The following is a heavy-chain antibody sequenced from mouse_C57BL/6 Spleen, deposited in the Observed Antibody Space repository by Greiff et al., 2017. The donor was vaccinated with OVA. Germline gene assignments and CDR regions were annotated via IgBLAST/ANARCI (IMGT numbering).Heavy chain of an antibody. CDR1: GFSLTSYA. V-gene: IGHV2-9-1*01. CDR2: IWTGGGT. Sequence: VKLMESGPGLVAPSQSLSITCTVSGFSLTSYAISWVRQPPGKGLEWLGVIWTGGGTNYNSALKSRLSISKDNSKSQVFLKMNSLQTDDTARYYCARTSTVVATNYFDYWGQGTTLTVSS. D-gene: IGHD1-1*01. CDR3: ARTSTVVATNYFDY. J-gene: IGHJ2*01.